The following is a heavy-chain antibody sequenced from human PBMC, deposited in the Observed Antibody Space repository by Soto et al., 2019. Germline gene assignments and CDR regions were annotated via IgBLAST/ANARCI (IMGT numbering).Heavy chain of an antibody. J-gene: IGHJ6*02. Sequence: PGGSLRLSCAASGFTFSSYEMNWVRQAPGKGLEWVSYISSSGSTIYYADSVKGRFTISRDNAKNSLYLQMNSLRAEDTAVYYCARDPTYGSPYYYYGMDVWGQGTTVTVSS. V-gene: IGHV3-48*03. CDR1: GFTFSSYE. CDR2: ISSSGSTI. CDR3: ARDPTYGSPYYYYGMDV. D-gene: IGHD3-10*01.